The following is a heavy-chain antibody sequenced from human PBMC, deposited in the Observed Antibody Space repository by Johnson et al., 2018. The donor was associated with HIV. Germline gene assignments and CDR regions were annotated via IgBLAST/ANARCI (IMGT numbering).Heavy chain of an antibody. J-gene: IGHJ3*02. D-gene: IGHD6-13*01. Sequence: VQLVESGGGVVQPGRSLRLSCAASGFTFSSYAMHWVRQAPGKGLEWVSVIYSGDSTYYADSVKGRFTISRDNSKNTLYLQMNSLRAEDPAVYYCAREKIAAAGNDAFDIWGQGTMVTVSS. CDR1: GFTFSSYA. CDR2: IYSGDST. CDR3: AREKIAAAGNDAFDI. V-gene: IGHV3-66*01.